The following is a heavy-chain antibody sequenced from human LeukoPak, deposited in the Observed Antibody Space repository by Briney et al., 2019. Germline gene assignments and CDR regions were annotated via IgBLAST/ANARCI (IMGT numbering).Heavy chain of an antibody. CDR3: AKDRYSSGWYDYFDY. CDR1: EFTFSRYG. V-gene: IGHV3-30*02. CDR2: IRYDGSNK. J-gene: IGHJ4*02. Sequence: PGGSLRLSCAASEFTFSRYGMHWVRQAPGKGLEGVAFIRYDGSNKYYADSVKGRFTISRDNSRNTLYLQMNSLRAEDTAVYYCAKDRYSSGWYDYFDYWGQGTLVTVSS. D-gene: IGHD6-19*01.